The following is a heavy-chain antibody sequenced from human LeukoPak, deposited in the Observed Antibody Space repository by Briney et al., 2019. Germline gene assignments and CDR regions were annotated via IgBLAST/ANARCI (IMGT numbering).Heavy chain of an antibody. CDR2: ISGSGSTK. Sequence: GGSLTLSCVASAITFSDYYMSWIRQAPRQGLEWVSYISGSGSTKYYADSVEGRFTISRDNAKNSLYLQMNSLRAEDTAVYYCARGGYCSNVVCYTSRSLDYRGQGTLVTVSS. D-gene: IGHD2-8*01. J-gene: IGHJ4*02. CDR3: ARGGYCSNVVCYTSRSLDY. CDR1: AITFSDYY. V-gene: IGHV3-11*01.